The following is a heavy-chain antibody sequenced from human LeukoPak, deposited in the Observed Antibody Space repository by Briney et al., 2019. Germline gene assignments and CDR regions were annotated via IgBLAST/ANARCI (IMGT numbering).Heavy chain of an antibody. CDR3: AKVGAYGDYARHDY. Sequence: PSETLSLTCDVSGYSLRSGSYWGWIRQPPGKGLEWIGCMFHSGDTYHNPSLKSRVTISADTSKNQFSLKLTSVTAADTAVYYCAKVGAYGDYARHDYWGQGTLVTVSS. V-gene: IGHV4-38-2*01. CDR2: MFHSGDT. J-gene: IGHJ4*02. CDR1: GYSLRSGSY. D-gene: IGHD4-17*01.